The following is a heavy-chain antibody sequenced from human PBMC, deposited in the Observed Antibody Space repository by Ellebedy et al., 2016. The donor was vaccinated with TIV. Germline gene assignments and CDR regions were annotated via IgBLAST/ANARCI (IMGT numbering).Heavy chain of an antibody. V-gene: IGHV1-69*13. Sequence: SVKVSXKVSGYTLTELSMHWVRQAPGQGLEWMGGIIPIFGTAKYAQRFQGRVTITADESTSTAYMELSSLRSEDTAVYYCARVNSFFRGSSSWYGFGYWGQGTLVTVSS. CDR1: GYTLTELS. D-gene: IGHD6-13*01. CDR2: IIPIFGTA. J-gene: IGHJ4*02. CDR3: ARVNSFFRGSSSWYGFGY.